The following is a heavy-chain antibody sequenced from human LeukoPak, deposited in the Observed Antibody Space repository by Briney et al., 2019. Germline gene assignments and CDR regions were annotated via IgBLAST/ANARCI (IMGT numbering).Heavy chain of an antibody. J-gene: IGHJ4*02. CDR2: ISWDGYTT. CDR3: AKVNRAYSSSSSLNFDS. V-gene: IGHV3-43*01. D-gene: IGHD6-6*01. CDR1: GFTFSDYN. Sequence: GGSLRLYCAASGFTFSDYNIHWVRQAPGKGLEWVSLISWDGYTTYYADSVKGRFTISRDNSKNSLYLQMSRLRTEDTALYYCAKVNRAYSSSSSLNFDSWGQGTLVTVSS.